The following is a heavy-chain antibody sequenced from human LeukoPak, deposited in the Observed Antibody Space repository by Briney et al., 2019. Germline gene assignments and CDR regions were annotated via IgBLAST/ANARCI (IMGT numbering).Heavy chain of an antibody. Sequence: GGSLRLSCAASGFTFSSYWMSWVRQAPGKGLEWVANIKQDGSEKYYVDSVKGRFTISRDNSKNTLYLQMNSLRAEDTAVYYCARENYYDSSGYYYLYPWFDPWGQGTLVTVSS. CDR2: IKQDGSEK. D-gene: IGHD3-22*01. CDR1: GFTFSSYW. V-gene: IGHV3-7*01. CDR3: ARENYYDSSGYYYLYPWFDP. J-gene: IGHJ5*02.